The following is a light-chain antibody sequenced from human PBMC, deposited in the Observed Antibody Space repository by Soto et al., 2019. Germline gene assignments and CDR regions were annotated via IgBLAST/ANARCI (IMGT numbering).Light chain of an antibody. J-gene: IGLJ1*01. V-gene: IGLV2-14*01. CDR2: DVS. Sequence: QSVLTQPASVSGSPGQSITISCTGSSSDIGGYNYVSWYQQHPVKAPKLMIYDVSNRPSGVSYRFSGSKSGNTASLTISGLQAEDEADYYCSSYTSSGTLVFGTGTKVTVL. CDR3: SSYTSSGTLV. CDR1: SSDIGGYNY.